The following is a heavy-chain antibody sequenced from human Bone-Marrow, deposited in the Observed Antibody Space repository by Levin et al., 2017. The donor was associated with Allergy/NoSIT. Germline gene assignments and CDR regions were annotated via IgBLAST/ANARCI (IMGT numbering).Heavy chain of an antibody. J-gene: IGHJ6*02. CDR3: AHHRALVGMDV. D-gene: IGHD1-14*01. Sequence: SGPTLVKPTQTLTLTCTCSGFSLSTSGVGVGWIRQPPGKALEWLAFIYWNDDKRYSTSLQNRLTVTKDTSENQVVLTMTNMDPVDTGTYYFAHHRALVGMDVWGQGTTVTVSS. CDR1: GFSLSTSGVG. V-gene: IGHV2-5*01. CDR2: IYWNDDK.